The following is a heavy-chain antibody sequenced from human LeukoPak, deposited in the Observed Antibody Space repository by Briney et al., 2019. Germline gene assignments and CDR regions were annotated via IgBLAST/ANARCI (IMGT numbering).Heavy chain of an antibody. Sequence: QAGGSLRLSCEASTFTFTPGWMSWVRQAPGKGLEWVAMMKRDGGEKHYVDSVGGRFTISRDNAKNSLYLQMDSLRDEDTAVYYCASLDTAHPSGVHWGQGTLVTVSS. CDR2: MKRDGGEK. D-gene: IGHD5-18*01. CDR3: ASLDTAHPSGVH. CDR1: TFTFTPGW. J-gene: IGHJ4*02. V-gene: IGHV3-7*01.